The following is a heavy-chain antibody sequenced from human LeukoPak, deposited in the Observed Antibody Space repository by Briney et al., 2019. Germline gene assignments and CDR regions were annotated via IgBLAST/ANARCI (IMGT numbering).Heavy chain of an antibody. D-gene: IGHD6-13*01. CDR2: MKYDGSEK. CDR3: ARDIEAAGLFLDY. Sequence: GGSLRLSCAASGFTFSSYWMSCFRQAPGKGLEWVANMKYDGSEKYYVDSVKGRFTISRDNAKNSLYLQMNSLRAEDTAVYYCARDIEAAGLFLDYWGQGTLVTVSS. V-gene: IGHV3-7*01. CDR1: GFTFSSYW. J-gene: IGHJ4*02.